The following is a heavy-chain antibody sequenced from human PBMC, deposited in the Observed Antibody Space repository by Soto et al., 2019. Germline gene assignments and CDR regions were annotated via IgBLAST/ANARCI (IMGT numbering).Heavy chain of an antibody. J-gene: IGHJ4*02. V-gene: IGHV3-21*06. D-gene: IGHD5-12*01. Sequence: VRLSCTASGFTFNSYSMNWVRQAPGRGLEWVSSISSSTTHILYADSVKGRFTISRDNGKNSLYLQMTSLRAEDTAVYYCARDLQMATIRGGDYWGQGTQVTVSS. CDR3: ARDLQMATIRGGDY. CDR2: ISSSTTHI. CDR1: GFTFNSYS.